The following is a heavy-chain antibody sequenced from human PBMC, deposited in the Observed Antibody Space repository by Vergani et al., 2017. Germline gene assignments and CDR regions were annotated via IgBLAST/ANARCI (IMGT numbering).Heavy chain of an antibody. D-gene: IGHD1-26*01. CDR3: ARVGARIQTFDY. J-gene: IGHJ4*02. V-gene: IGHV4-30-4*08. CDR2: IYYSGST. Sequence: QVQLPESGPGLVKPSETLSLTCTVSGGSLSSGDYYWSWIRQPPGKGLEWIGYIYYSGSTYYNPSLKSRVTISVDTSKNQFSLKLSSVTAADTAVYYCARVGARIQTFDYWGQGTLVTVSS. CDR1: GGSLSSGDYY.